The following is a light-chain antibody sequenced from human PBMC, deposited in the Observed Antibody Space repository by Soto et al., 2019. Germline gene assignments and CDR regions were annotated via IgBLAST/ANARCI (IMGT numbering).Light chain of an antibody. CDR3: QQYNTYST. V-gene: IGKV1-39*01. J-gene: IGKJ5*01. CDR1: QSISSY. Sequence: DVQMTQSPSSLSASLGDRVAITCRASQSISSYLNWYQQKPGKAPKVLIYAASNLQSGVPSRFSGSGSGTDFALTISSLQPEDFATYYCQQYNTYSTFGQGTRLEIK. CDR2: AAS.